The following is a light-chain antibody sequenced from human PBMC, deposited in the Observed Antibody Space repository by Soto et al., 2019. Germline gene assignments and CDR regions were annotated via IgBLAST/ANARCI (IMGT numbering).Light chain of an antibody. V-gene: IGKV3-11*01. Sequence: EIVMTQSPATLSVSPGERATLSCRASQSVSSYLAWYQQKPGQAPRLLIYDASNRATGIPARFSGSGSGTDFTLTISSLEPEDFAVYYCQQYGSSWTFGQGTKVDIK. CDR1: QSVSSY. CDR3: QQYGSSWT. J-gene: IGKJ1*01. CDR2: DAS.